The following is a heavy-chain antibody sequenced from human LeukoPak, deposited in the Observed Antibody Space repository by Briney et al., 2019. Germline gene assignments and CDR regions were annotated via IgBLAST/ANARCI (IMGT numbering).Heavy chain of an antibody. J-gene: IGHJ4*02. D-gene: IGHD3-3*01. Sequence: GGSLRLSCAASGFIVSSSYMSWVRQAPGKGLEWVSVILAGRNIYYADYVKGRFTVSKDNSKTTPDLQMNSLRVEDRAVYYCARASMVEWLLWPNWGQETLVTVSS. CDR1: GFIVSSSY. CDR3: ARASMVEWLLWPN. CDR2: ILAGRNI. V-gene: IGHV3-66*02.